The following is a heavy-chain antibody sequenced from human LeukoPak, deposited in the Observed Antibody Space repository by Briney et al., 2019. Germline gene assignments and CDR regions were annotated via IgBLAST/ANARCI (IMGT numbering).Heavy chain of an antibody. V-gene: IGHV3-64D*09. CDR2: TSSNGGTT. CDR1: GFTFSCCA. D-gene: IGHD5-24*01. CDR3: VKDWVATIVAPRHFDY. Sequence: GGSLRLSCAASGFTFSCCAMHWVRLAPGTGLEYVSGTSSNGGTTYYADSMKGRFTISRDNSKNTLCLQMSSLRPEDTAVYYCVKDWVATIVAPRHFDYWGQGTLVTVSS. J-gene: IGHJ4*02.